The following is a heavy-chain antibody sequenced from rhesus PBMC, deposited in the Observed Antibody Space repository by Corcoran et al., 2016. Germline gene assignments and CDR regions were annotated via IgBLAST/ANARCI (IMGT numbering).Heavy chain of an antibody. CDR1: GGSISGYYY. CDR2: IDGNSAST. D-gene: IGHD3-28*01. V-gene: IGHV4-73*01. CDR3: ATRGATYYYGSGYYTWALDS. Sequence: QVKLQQWGEGLVKPSETLSLTCAVYGGSISGYYYWSWLRQPPGKGLEWIGNIDGNSASTNYNPSLKNRVTISKDTSKNQFSLKLSSVTAADTAVYYCATRGATYYYGSGYYTWALDSWGQGVVVTVSS. J-gene: IGHJ6*01.